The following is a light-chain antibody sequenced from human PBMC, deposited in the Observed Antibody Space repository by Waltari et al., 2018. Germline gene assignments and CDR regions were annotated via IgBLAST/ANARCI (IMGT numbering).Light chain of an antibody. J-gene: IGLJ1*01. CDR3: GTWDASLGGS. CDR1: SSKIGNNY. CDR2: ENN. Sequence: QSVLTQPPSVSAAPGQTVTISCSADSSKIGNNYVSWYQHFPGTAPQLLIYENNMRSSGFLDRFSGSKSGTSATLGITGLQTGDEADYYCGTWDASLGGSFGTGTKVTVL. V-gene: IGLV1-51*02.